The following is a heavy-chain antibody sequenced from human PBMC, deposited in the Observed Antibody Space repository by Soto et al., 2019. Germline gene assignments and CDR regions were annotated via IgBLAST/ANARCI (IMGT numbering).Heavy chain of an antibody. Sequence: QVQLVQSGAEVRKPGSSVKVSCTTSGVALSNHFISWVRLAPGQGLEWMGRITPILGIPNYSQNFQGRLTLPAGRSTNTVYMELSSLRSDDSAVYYCARGGPVAYGDYNFWGQGTLVTVSS. CDR1: GVALSNHF. J-gene: IGHJ4*02. CDR3: ARGGPVAYGDYNF. D-gene: IGHD4-17*01. CDR2: ITPILGIP. V-gene: IGHV1-69*02.